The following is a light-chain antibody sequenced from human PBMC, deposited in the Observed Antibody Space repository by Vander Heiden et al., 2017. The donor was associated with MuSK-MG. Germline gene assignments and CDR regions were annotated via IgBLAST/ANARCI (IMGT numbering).Light chain of an antibody. CDR2: DVS. Sequence: QSALTQPASVSGSPGPSITISCTGTSSVVGGYNYVSWYQQHPGKAPKLMIYDVSNRPSGVANRFSGSKSGNTASLTIAGLQAEDEADYYCSSYTSSSTLVVFGGGTKLTVL. J-gene: IGLJ2*01. CDR1: SSVVGGYNY. V-gene: IGLV2-14*01. CDR3: SSYTSSSTLVV.